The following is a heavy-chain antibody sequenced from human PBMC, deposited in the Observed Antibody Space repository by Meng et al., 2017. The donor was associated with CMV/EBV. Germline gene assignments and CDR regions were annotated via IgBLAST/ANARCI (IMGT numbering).Heavy chain of an antibody. V-gene: IGHV1-69*05. CDR1: VGTFSSYA. J-gene: IGHJ6*02. D-gene: IGHD3-10*01. Sequence: SVKVSCQASVGTFSSYAISWVRQAPGQGLEWMVGIIPICGTANYAQKFQGRVTITTDESTSTAYMELSSLRSEDTAVYYCARGSEELLSSGMDVWGQGTTVTVSS. CDR3: ARGSEELLSSGMDV. CDR2: IIPICGTA.